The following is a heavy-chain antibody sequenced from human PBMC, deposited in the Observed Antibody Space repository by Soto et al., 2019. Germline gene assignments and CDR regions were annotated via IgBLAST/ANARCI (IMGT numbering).Heavy chain of an antibody. CDR1: GYTFTSYA. Sequence: EASVKVSCKASGYTFTSYAMHWVRQAPGQRLEWMGWINAGNGNTKYSQKFQGRVTITRDTSTSTAYMELRSLRSDDTAVYYCARDRAHYDFWSGYHMTKFDYWGQGTLVTVSS. CDR2: INAGNGNT. J-gene: IGHJ4*02. CDR3: ARDRAHYDFWSGYHMTKFDY. D-gene: IGHD3-3*01. V-gene: IGHV1-3*01.